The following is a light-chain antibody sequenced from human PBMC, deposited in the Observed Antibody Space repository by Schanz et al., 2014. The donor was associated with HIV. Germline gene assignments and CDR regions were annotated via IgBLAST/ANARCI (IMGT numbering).Light chain of an antibody. Sequence: QSALTQPASVSGSPGQSITVSCTGTNNDIGSYTYVAWYQQHPGKAPKVVVYGVFDRPSGVSNRFSGSKSGNTAYLTISGLQAEDEADYYCGSYAGSNNLVFGGGTKLTVL. V-gene: IGLV2-14*03. CDR3: GSYAGSNNLV. J-gene: IGLJ2*01. CDR2: GVF. CDR1: NNDIGSYTY.